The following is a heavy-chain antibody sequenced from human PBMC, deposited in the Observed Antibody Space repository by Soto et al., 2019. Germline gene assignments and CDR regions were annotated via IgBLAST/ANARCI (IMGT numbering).Heavy chain of an antibody. CDR1: GYTFTSYG. V-gene: IGHV1-18*01. CDR2: ISAYNGNT. Sequence: QVQLVQSGAEVKKPGASVKVSCKASGYTFTSYGISWVRQAPGQGLEWMGWISAYNGNTNYAQKLQGRVTMTTATSTSTVYMELRSLRSDDTAVYYCARDLSSCYYDPPEYFQHCGQGTLVTVSS. CDR3: ARDLSSCYYDPPEYFQH. D-gene: IGHD3-22*01. J-gene: IGHJ1*01.